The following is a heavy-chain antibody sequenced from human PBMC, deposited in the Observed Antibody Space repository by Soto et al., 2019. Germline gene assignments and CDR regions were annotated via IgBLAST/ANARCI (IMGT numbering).Heavy chain of an antibody. J-gene: IGHJ4*02. D-gene: IGHD6-19*01. CDR1: GGSISSSNW. Sequence: NPSETLSLTCAVSGGSISSSNWWSWVRQPPGKGLEWIGEIYHSGSTNYNPSLKSRVTISVDKSKNQFSLKLSSVTAADTAVYYCARENPTKQWLERVLDYWGQGTLVTVSS. CDR2: IYHSGST. V-gene: IGHV4-4*02. CDR3: ARENPTKQWLERVLDY.